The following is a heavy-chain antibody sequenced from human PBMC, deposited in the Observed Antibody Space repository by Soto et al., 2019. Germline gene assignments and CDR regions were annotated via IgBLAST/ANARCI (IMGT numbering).Heavy chain of an antibody. D-gene: IGHD1-26*01. CDR3: ARDLGGQIVDY. CDR2: ISGYNCNT. CDR1: GYTFTSYG. V-gene: IGHV1-18*01. J-gene: IGHJ4*02. Sequence: QVQLVQSGAEVKKPGASVKVSCKASGYTFTSYGISWVRQAPGQGLERMGWISGYNCNTKYAQRLPDKVTMTTDTSTSTAYMALRSLRSDDRGVSYGARDLGGQIVDYWGQGTLVTVSS.